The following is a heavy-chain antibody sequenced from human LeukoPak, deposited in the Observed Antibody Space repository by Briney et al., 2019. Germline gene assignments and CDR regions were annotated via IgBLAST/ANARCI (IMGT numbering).Heavy chain of an antibody. J-gene: IGHJ6*02. V-gene: IGHV3-43*01. Sequence: GGSLRLSCAASGFTFDDYTMHWVRQAPGKGLEWVSLISWDGGSTYYADSVKGRFTISRDNSKNSLYLQMNSLRTEDTALYYCAKGRGVSSSWTPAAYYGMDVWGQGTTVTVSS. CDR2: ISWDGGST. D-gene: IGHD6-13*01. CDR3: AKGRGVSSSWTPAAYYGMDV. CDR1: GFTFDDYT.